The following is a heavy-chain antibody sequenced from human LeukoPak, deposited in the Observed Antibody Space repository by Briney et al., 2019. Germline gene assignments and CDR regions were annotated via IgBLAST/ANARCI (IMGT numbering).Heavy chain of an antibody. CDR2: ISGSGGST. Sequence: PGGSLRLSCAASGFPFSSYAMSWVRQAPGKGLEWVSAISGSGGSTYYADSVKGRFTISRDNSKNTLYLQMNSLRAEDTAVYYCAKIPDGGSCYRGCSYYFDYWGQGTLVTVSS. CDR3: AKIPDGGSCYRGCSYYFDY. V-gene: IGHV3-23*01. D-gene: IGHD2-15*01. CDR1: GFPFSSYA. J-gene: IGHJ4*02.